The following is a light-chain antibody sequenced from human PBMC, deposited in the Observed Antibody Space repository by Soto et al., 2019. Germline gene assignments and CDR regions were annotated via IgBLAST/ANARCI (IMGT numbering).Light chain of an antibody. CDR3: QQYGSSPYT. CDR2: GAS. V-gene: IGKV3-20*01. Sequence: ENVLTQSPGTLSLSPGERATLSCRASQSVRSSYLAWYQQRPGHAPRLLIYGASTRATDIPDRFSGSGSGTDFTLTISSLETEDFAMFYCQQYGSSPYTVGQGTKLEI. CDR1: QSVRSSY. J-gene: IGKJ2*01.